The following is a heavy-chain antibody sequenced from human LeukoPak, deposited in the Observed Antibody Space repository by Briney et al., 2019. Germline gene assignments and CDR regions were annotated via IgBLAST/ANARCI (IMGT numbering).Heavy chain of an antibody. Sequence: SETLSLTCAVSGGSISSYYWSWIRQPPGKGLEWIGYIYYSGSTNYNPSLKSRVTISVDTSKNQFSLKLSSVTAADTAVYYCARGGDIVVVPAAHPYFDYWGQGTLVTVSS. CDR1: GGSISSYY. D-gene: IGHD2-2*01. V-gene: IGHV4-59*01. CDR2: IYYSGST. CDR3: ARGGDIVVVPAAHPYFDY. J-gene: IGHJ4*02.